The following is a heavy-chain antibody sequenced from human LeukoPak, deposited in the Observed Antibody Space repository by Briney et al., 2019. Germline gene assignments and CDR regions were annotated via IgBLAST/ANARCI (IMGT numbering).Heavy chain of an antibody. D-gene: IGHD3-10*02. CDR1: GFRFGDYA. Sequence: GGSLRLSCAASGFRFGDYAMSWVCQAPGKGLEWVSYISSSGSTIYYADSVKGRFTISRDNAKNSLYLQMNSLRAEDTAVYYCAELGITMIGGVWGKGTTVTISS. CDR3: AELGITMIGGV. J-gene: IGHJ6*04. V-gene: IGHV3-48*03. CDR2: ISSSGSTI.